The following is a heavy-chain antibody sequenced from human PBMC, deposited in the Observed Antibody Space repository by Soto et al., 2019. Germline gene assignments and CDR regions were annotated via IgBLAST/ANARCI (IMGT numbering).Heavy chain of an antibody. CDR3: ARESGGTGLDV. CDR1: GFTFSAFE. CDR2: IYNSGSTM. J-gene: IGHJ6*02. Sequence: EVQLVESGGGLVQPGGSLRLSCAASGFTFSAFEMNWVRQAPGKGLEWLSYIYNSGSTMTYADSVKGRFAISRDNAKNSLYLHMYSLRAEDTAVYYCARESGGTGLDVWGQGTKVTVSS. D-gene: IGHD1-1*01. V-gene: IGHV3-48*03.